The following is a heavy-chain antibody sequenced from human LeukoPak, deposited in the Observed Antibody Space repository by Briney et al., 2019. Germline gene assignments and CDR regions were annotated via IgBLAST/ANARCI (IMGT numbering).Heavy chain of an antibody. CDR1: GGSISSYY. J-gene: IGHJ4*02. Sequence: SETLSLTCTVSGGSISSYYWSWIRQPPGKGLEWIGYIYYSGSTNYNPPLKSRVTISVDTSKNQFSLKLSSVTAADTAVYYCARDLAAAGRGGSRFDYWGQGTLVTVSS. D-gene: IGHD6-13*01. CDR2: IYYSGST. V-gene: IGHV4-59*01. CDR3: ARDLAAAGRGGSRFDY.